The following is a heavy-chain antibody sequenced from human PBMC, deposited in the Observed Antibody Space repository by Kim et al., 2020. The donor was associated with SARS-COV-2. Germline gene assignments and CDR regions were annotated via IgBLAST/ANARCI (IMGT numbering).Heavy chain of an antibody. J-gene: IGHJ4*02. V-gene: IGHV3-7*01. Sequence: GGSLRLSCAASGFTFSSSWMSWARQAPGRGLEWLASLKADGREENYVDSVKGRFSISRDNAKNALLLQMNSLRVEDTAGYYCARDGEGASQNWGRGTLVTVFS. CDR3: ARDGEGASQN. CDR1: GFTFSSSW. CDR2: LKADGREE. D-gene: IGHD2-21*01.